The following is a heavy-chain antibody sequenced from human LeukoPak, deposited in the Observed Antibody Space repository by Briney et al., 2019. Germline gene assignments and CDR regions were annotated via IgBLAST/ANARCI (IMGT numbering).Heavy chain of an antibody. V-gene: IGHV4-34*01. CDR3: AAQYSGYVRLDY. CDR1: GGSFSGYY. J-gene: IGHJ4*02. CDR2: ISHSGST. Sequence: SETLSLSCAVYGGSFSGYYWSWIRQPPGKGLEWIGEISHSGSTNYNPSLKSRVTISVDTSKNQFSLKLSSVTAADTAVYYCAAQYSGYVRLDYWGQGTLVTVSS. D-gene: IGHD5-12*01.